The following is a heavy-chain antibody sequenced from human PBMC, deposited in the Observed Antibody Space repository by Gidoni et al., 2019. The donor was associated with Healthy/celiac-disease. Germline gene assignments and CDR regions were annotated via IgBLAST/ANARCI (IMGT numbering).Heavy chain of an antibody. Sequence: QVQLQESGPGLVKPSQTLSLTCTVSGGSISSGSYYWSWIRQPAGKGLEWIGRIYTSGSTNYNPSLKSRVTISVDTSKNQFSLKLSSVTAADTAVYYCARGTTVTPFDYWGQGTLVTVSS. CDR3: ARGTTVTPFDY. CDR2: IYTSGST. V-gene: IGHV4-61*02. D-gene: IGHD4-4*01. CDR1: GGSISSGSYY. J-gene: IGHJ4*02.